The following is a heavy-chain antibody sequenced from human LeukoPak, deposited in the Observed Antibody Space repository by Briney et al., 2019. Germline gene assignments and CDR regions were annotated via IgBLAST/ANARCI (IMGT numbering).Heavy chain of an antibody. J-gene: IGHJ5*02. Sequence: ASVNVSCKASGYTFASYGVSWVRQAPGQGPEWMAWISVYSGNTEYAQKFQDRVTLTADTSTSTVFMELRSLTSDDTAIYYCARDGWSLGPWGQGTLVTVSS. CDR2: ISVYSGNT. CDR1: GYTFASYG. CDR3: ARDGWSLGP. V-gene: IGHV1-18*01. D-gene: IGHD2-8*01.